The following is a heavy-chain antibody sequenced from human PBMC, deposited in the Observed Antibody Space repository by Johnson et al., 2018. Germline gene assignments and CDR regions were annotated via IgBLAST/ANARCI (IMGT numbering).Heavy chain of an antibody. Sequence: VQLVESGPGLVKPSETXSLTCTVSGGSISSYYWSWIRQPPGKGLEWIGYIYYSGSTNYNPPLKSRVTISVDTSKNQFSLKLSSVTAADTAVYYWARATAYYYMDVWGKGTTVTVSS. CDR3: ARATAYYYMDV. V-gene: IGHV4-59*01. CDR2: IYYSGST. J-gene: IGHJ6*03. D-gene: IGHD2-21*02. CDR1: GGSISSYY.